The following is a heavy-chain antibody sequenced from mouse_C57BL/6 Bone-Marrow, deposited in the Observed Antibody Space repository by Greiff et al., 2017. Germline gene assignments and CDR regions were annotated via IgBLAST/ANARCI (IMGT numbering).Heavy chain of an antibody. D-gene: IGHD1-1*01. V-gene: IGHV1-64*01. CDR1: GYTFTSSW. J-gene: IGHJ2*01. CDR2: IHPNSGST. CDR3: ARELLRSWYFDY. Sequence: QVQLQQPGAELVKPGASVKLSCKASGYTFTSSWMHWVKQRPGQGLEWIGMIHPNSGSTNYNEKFKSKATLAVDTSSSTAYMQRSSLPSEDSAVYYCARELLRSWYFDYWGQGTTLTVSS.